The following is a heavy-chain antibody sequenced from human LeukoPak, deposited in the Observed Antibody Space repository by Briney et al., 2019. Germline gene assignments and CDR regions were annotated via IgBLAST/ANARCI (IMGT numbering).Heavy chain of an antibody. Sequence: ASVKVSCKASGYTFTSYGISWVRQAPGQGLEWMGWISAYNGNTNYAQKLQGRVTMTTDTSTSTAYMELRSLRSDDTAVYYCAREFLPTLYGPGSRYYYGMDVWGQGTTVTVSS. CDR1: GYTFTSYG. CDR3: AREFLPTLYGPGSRYYYGMDV. CDR2: ISAYNGNT. V-gene: IGHV1-18*01. J-gene: IGHJ6*02. D-gene: IGHD3-10*01.